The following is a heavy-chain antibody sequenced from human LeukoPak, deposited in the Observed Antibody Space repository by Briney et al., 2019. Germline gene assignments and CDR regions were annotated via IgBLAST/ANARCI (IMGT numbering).Heavy chain of an antibody. CDR1: GGSFSGYY. CDR2: INHSGST. D-gene: IGHD3-10*01. J-gene: IGHJ4*02. Sequence: KTSETLSLTCAVYGGSFSGYYWSWIRQPPGKGLEWIGEINHSGSTNYNPSLKSRVTISVDTSKNQFSLKLSSVTAADTAVYYCARWSGSRHSIQTYYYGSGSYYLDYWGQGTLVTVSS. CDR3: ARWSGSRHSIQTYYYGSGSYYLDY. V-gene: IGHV4-34*01.